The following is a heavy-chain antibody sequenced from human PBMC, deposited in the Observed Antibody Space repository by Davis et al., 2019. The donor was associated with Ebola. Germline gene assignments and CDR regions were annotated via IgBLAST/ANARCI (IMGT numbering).Heavy chain of an antibody. V-gene: IGHV3-13*01. CDR2: IGSAGDT. Sequence: GESLKISCAASGFTFSSYDMHWVRQATGKGLEWVSAIGSAGDTYYPGSVKGRFTISREKAKNSLYLQMSSLRGEDTAVCYCARAGFGEIYFDYWGQGTLVTVSS. CDR1: GFTFSSYD. J-gene: IGHJ4*02. CDR3: ARAGFGEIYFDY. D-gene: IGHD3-10*01.